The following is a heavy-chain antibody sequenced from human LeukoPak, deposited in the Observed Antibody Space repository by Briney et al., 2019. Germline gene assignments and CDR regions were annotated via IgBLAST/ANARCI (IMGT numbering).Heavy chain of an antibody. J-gene: IGHJ4*02. Sequence: PGRSLCPSRAASGFTFSTSAINWVRQVPGKGLEWVSSINSESSHIYYAASVRGRFTISRDNARNSVSLQMDSLRAEDTAVYYCARDPVRYLRMGSFDYWGAGSLWTVSS. V-gene: IGHV3-21*01. CDR1: GFTFSTSA. CDR2: INSESSHI. CDR3: ARDPVRYLRMGSFDY. D-gene: IGHD3-16*01.